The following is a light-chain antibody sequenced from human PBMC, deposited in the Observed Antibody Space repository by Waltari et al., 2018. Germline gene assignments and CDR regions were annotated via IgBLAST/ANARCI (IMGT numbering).Light chain of an antibody. CDR3: HQYNTWPPYT. J-gene: IGKJ2*01. CDR1: QSVSIH. Sequence: EIVMTQSPATLSVSPGERATLSCRASQSVSIHLAWYQQKPGQAPRLLIYVASTRATGVPGRFSGSGSGTDFTLTISSLQSEDFAVYYCHQYNTWPPYTFGQGTKVEVK. V-gene: IGKV3-15*01. CDR2: VAS.